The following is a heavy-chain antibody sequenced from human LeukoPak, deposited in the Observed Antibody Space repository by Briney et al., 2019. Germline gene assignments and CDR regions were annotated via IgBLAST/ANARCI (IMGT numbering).Heavy chain of an antibody. J-gene: IGHJ4*02. CDR1: GFTFSSYE. D-gene: IGHD1-1*01. V-gene: IGHV3-48*03. Sequence: GGSLRLSCAASGFTFSSYEMNWVRQAPGKGLEWVSYISSSGCTIYYADSVKGRFTISRDNAKNSLYLQMNSLRAEDTAVYYCATETGTTESFDYWGQGTLVTVSS. CDR3: ATETGTTESFDY. CDR2: ISSSGCTI.